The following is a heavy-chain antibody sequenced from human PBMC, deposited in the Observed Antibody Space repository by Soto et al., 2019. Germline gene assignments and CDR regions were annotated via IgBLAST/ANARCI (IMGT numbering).Heavy chain of an antibody. J-gene: IGHJ3*02. D-gene: IGHD3-10*01. Sequence: RASVKVSCKASGYTFTSYDINWVRQATGQGLEWMGWMNPNSGNTGYAQKFQGRVTMTRNTSISTAHMELSSLRSEDTAVYYCARAGRAFGGAFDIWGQGTMVTVSS. V-gene: IGHV1-8*01. CDR1: GYTFTSYD. CDR3: ARAGRAFGGAFDI. CDR2: MNPNSGNT.